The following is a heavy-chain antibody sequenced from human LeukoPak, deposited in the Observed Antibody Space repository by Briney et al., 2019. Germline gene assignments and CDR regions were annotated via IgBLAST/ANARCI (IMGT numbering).Heavy chain of an antibody. CDR1: GFTFSDYS. V-gene: IGHV3-11*01. CDR2: ISSSGSNI. D-gene: IGHD2-2*02. Sequence: GGSLRLSCACAASGFTFSDYSMSWIRQAPGTGLEWVSFISSSGSNIYYADSVKGRFTISRDNAKNSLYLQMNSLSAEDTAVCYCARDSHRAIPALIRGWDYYFYMDVWGKGTTVTVSS. J-gene: IGHJ6*03. CDR3: ARDSHRAIPALIRGWDYYFYMDV.